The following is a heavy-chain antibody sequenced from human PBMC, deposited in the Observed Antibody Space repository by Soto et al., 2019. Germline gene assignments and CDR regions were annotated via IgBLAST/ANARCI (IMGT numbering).Heavy chain of an antibody. D-gene: IGHD3-3*01. Sequence: GGSLRLSCAASGFTFSTYAMSWVRQAPGKGLEWVSAISSSGGSTFYAGSVKGRFTISRDNSKNTLYLQMNSLRAEDTAVYYCAKEYYDSWTGYYPFDYWGQGTLVTVSS. CDR1: GFTFSTYA. V-gene: IGHV3-23*01. J-gene: IGHJ4*02. CDR3: AKEYYDSWTGYYPFDY. CDR2: ISSSGGST.